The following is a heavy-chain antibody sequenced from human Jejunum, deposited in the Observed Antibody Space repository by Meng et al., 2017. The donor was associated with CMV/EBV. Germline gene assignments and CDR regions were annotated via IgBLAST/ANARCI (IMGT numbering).Heavy chain of an antibody. J-gene: IGHJ4*02. CDR2: TSYSGGA. CDR1: GGSISSYY. V-gene: IGHV4-59*01. CDR3: ATGTTYPYHFDF. D-gene: IGHD1-1*01. Sequence: CTVSGGSISSYYCSWIRQPPGKGLEWIGYTSYSGGANYNPSLKSRVTISVDTSKSQFSLKLSSVTAADTAVYYCATGTTYPYHFDFWGQGTVVTVSS.